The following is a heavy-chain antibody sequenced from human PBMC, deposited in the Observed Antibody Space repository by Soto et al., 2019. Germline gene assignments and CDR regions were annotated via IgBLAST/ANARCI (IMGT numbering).Heavy chain of an antibody. J-gene: IGHJ4*02. CDR2: INGDGSGI. Sequence: VPLVESGGGLVQPGGSLRLSCAASGFTFSGYWMHWVRLVPGKGLVWVSRINGDGSGINYADSVKGRFTISRDNAKSTLYLQMNSLRAEDTAVYYCARDYYGVGYWGQGTLVIVSS. V-gene: IGHV3-74*01. CDR3: ARDYYGVGY. D-gene: IGHD1-26*01. CDR1: GFTFSGYW.